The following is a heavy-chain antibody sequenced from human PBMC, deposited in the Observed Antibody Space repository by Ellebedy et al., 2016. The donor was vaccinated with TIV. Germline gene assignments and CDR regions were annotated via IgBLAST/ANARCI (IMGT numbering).Heavy chain of an antibody. CDR3: ARGLWGGQGY. D-gene: IGHD3-16*01. CDR1: DYTLTRHG. J-gene: IGHJ4*02. V-gene: IGHV1-18*01. Sequence: AASVKVSCKASDYTLTRHGISWARQAPGQGLEWMGYISRNSDDINYAQSFQDRVTITTDTSTGTVYMELRSLTSDDTAVYYGARGLWGGQGYWGQGTLVTVSS. CDR2: ISRNSDDI.